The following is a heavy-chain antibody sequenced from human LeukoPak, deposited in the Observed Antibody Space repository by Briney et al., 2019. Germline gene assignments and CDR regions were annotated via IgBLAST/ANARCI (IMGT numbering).Heavy chain of an antibody. CDR3: ASLNYGPDY. D-gene: IGHD3-16*01. Sequence: PGGSLRLSCAASGFTFSSYWMHWVRQAPGKGLVWVSRIDNDGRGTSYADSAKGRFTISRDNAKNRLYLQMNSLRAEDTAVYYCASLNYGPDYWGQGTLVTVSS. V-gene: IGHV3-74*01. CDR2: IDNDGRGT. J-gene: IGHJ4*02. CDR1: GFTFSSYW.